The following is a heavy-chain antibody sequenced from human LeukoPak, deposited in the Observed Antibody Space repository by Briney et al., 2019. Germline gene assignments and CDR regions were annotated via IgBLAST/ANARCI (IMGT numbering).Heavy chain of an antibody. CDR1: GFTFSSYN. V-gene: IGHV3-30*03. CDR2: ISYDGSNK. J-gene: IGHJ5*02. Sequence: GGSLRLSCAASGFTFSSYNMNWVRQAPGKGLEWVAVISYDGSNKYYADSVKGRFTISRDNSKNTLYLQMNSLRAEDTAVYYCARGNWFDPWGQGTLVTVSS. CDR3: ARGNWFDP.